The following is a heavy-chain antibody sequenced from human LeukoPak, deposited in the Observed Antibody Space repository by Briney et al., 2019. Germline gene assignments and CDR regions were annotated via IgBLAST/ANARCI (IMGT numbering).Heavy chain of an antibody. CDR2: ISWNSGSI. CDR3: AKGSYDSSGSNFDY. J-gene: IGHJ4*02. CDR1: GFTVSSKY. D-gene: IGHD3-22*01. V-gene: IGHV3-9*01. Sequence: GGSLRLSCATSGFTVSSKYMSWVRQAPGKGLEWVSGISWNSGSIGYADSVKGRFTISRDNAKNSLYLQMNSLRAEDTALYYCAKGSYDSSGSNFDYWAREPWSPSPQ.